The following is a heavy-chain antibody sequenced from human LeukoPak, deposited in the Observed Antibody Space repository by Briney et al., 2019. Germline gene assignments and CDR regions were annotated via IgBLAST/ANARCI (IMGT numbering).Heavy chain of an antibody. V-gene: IGHV4-4*08. CDR3: ARRAYYDTSGYYPASGYFDL. D-gene: IGHD3-22*01. J-gene: IGHJ2*01. CDR2: IYSNGIT. Sequence: ASETLSLTCTVSGGSIFSYYFNWIRQPPGKGLEWIGYIYSNGITNYNPSLRSRGTISIATSKNQFSLRLRSVTAADTAIYYCARRAYYDTSGYYPASGYFDLWGRGTLVTVSS. CDR1: GGSIFSYY.